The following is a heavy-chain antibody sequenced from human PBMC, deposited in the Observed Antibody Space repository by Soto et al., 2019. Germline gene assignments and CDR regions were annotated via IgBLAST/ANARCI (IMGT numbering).Heavy chain of an antibody. J-gene: IGHJ6*02. CDR2: IKNDGSGT. CDR3: ARGPEGERSGNYGMSV. CDR1: GSSLRNNW. D-gene: IGHD3-3*01. Sequence: EVQLVESGGGVVKPGGSRRLSCSASGSSLRNNWIHWVPNLPGRGLVWVPRIKNDGSGTSYAESVIGRFTISRDNAKNSLYLQMNSLRVDDTAVYYCARGPEGERSGNYGMSVWGQGTTVIVSS. V-gene: IGHV3-74*01.